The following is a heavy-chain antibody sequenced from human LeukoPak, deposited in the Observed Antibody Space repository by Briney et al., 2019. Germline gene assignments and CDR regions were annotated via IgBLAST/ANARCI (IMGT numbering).Heavy chain of an antibody. CDR2: IIPILGIA. D-gene: IGHD3-10*01. CDR1: GGTFSSYA. CDR3: ARGGDYYGSGSYYYYGMDV. Sequence: ASVKVSCKASGGTFSSYAISWVRQAPGQGLEWMGRIIPILGIANYAQKFQGRVTITADKSTSTAYMELSSLGSEDTAVYYCARGGDYYGSGSYYYYGMDVWGQGTTVTVSS. V-gene: IGHV1-69*04. J-gene: IGHJ6*02.